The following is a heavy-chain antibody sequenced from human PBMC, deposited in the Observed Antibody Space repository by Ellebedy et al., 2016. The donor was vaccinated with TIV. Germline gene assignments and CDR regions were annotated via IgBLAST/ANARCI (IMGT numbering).Heavy chain of an antibody. CDR3: ARWGATRITMVRGVIS. CDR2: IIPIFGTE. J-gene: IGHJ4*02. CDR1: GGTFSTYA. Sequence: ASVKVSXXASGGTFSTYAISWVRQAPGQGLEWMGGIIPIFGTENYAQKFQGRVTITADESTSTAYMELSSLRSEDTAVYYCARWGATRITMVRGVISWGQGTLVTVSS. D-gene: IGHD3-10*01. V-gene: IGHV1-69*13.